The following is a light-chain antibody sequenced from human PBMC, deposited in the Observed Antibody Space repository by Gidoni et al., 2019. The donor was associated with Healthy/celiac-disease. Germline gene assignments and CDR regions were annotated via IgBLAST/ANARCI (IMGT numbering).Light chain of an antibody. CDR1: NIVSKS. CDR2: YDS. V-gene: IGLV3-21*04. J-gene: IGLJ2*01. CDR3: QVWDSSSDHPGVV. Sequence: SYVLTQPPSVSVAPGKTARITCGGNNIVSKSVHWYQQKPGQAPVLVIYYDSDRPSGIPERFSGSNSGNTATLTISRVEAGDEADYYCQVWDSSSDHPGVVFGGGTKLTVL.